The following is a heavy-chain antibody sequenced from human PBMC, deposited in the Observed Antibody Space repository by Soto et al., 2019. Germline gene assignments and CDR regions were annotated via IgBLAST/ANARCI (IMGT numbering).Heavy chain of an antibody. J-gene: IGHJ6*02. Sequence: VASVKVSCKASGGTFSSYAISWVRQAPGQGLEWMGGIIPIFGTANYAQKFQGRVTITADESTSTAYMELSSLRSEDTAVYYCGCSGGSCYSLSLALSYYYGMDVWGQGTTVTVSS. CDR2: IIPIFGTA. D-gene: IGHD2-15*01. CDR3: GCSGGSCYSLSLALSYYYGMDV. V-gene: IGHV1-69*13. CDR1: GGTFSSYA.